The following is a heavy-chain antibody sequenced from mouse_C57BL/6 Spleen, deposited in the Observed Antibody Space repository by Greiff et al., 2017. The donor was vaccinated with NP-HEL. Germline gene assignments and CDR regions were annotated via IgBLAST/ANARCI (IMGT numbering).Heavy chain of an antibody. J-gene: IGHJ2*01. Sequence: VQLQQSGAELVKAGASVKMSCKASGYTFTSYWMHWVKQRLGQGLEWFAETNPTNGRTYYNEKFKSKATLTVDKSSSTAYMLLSGPTFDDSAVYYCARIKKIVATYFDDWGQGTTLTVSS. D-gene: IGHD1-1*01. CDR2: TNPTNGRT. CDR1: GYTFTSYW. CDR3: ARIKKIVATYFDD. V-gene: IGHV1S81*02.